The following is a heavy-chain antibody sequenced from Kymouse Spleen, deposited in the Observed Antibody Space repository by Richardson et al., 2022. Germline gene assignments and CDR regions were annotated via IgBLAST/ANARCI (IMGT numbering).Heavy chain of an antibody. Sequence: QVQLVESGGGVVQPGRSLRLSCAASGFTFSSYGMHWVRQAPGKGLEWVAVISYDGSNKYYADSVKGRFTISRDNSKNTLYLQMNSLRAEDTAVYYCAKEWGITGTTDDYWGQGTLVTVSS. J-gene: IGHJ4*02. CDR1: GFTFSSYG. D-gene: IGHD1-7*01. CDR3: AKEWGITGTTDDY. V-gene: IGHV3-30*18. CDR2: ISYDGSNK.